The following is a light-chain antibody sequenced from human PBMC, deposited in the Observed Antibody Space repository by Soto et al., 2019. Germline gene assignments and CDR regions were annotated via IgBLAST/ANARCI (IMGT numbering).Light chain of an antibody. V-gene: IGLV2-14*01. CDR1: SSDVGGYIS. CDR3: SSYTSSSTLV. Sequence: QSVLTQPASVSGSPGQSITISCTGTSSDVGGYISVSWYQQHPGKAPKLMIYDVSNRPSGVSNRFSGSKSGNTASLTISGLQADAEADYYCSSYTSSSTLVFGGGTKVTVL. J-gene: IGLJ2*01. CDR2: DVS.